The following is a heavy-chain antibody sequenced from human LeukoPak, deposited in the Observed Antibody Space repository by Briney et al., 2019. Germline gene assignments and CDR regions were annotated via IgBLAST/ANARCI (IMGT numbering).Heavy chain of an antibody. V-gene: IGHV1-24*01. J-gene: IGHJ6*02. CDR1: GYTLTELS. Sequence: ASVKVSCKVSGYTLTELSMHWVRQAPGKGLEWMGGFDPEDGETIYAQKFQGRVTMTEDTSTDTAYMELSSLRSGDTAVYYCATLNSGNAPYYYYGMDVWGQGTTVTVSS. CDR2: FDPEDGET. CDR3: ATLNSGNAPYYYYGMDV. D-gene: IGHD3-10*01.